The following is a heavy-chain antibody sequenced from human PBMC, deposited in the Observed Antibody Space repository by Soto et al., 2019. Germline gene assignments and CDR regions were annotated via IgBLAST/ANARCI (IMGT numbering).Heavy chain of an antibody. Sequence: PGGSLRLSCAASGFTFSSYSMNWVRQAPGKGLEWVSSISSSSSYIYYADSVKGRFTISRDNAKSSLYLQMNSLRAEDTAVYYCAREMAGKTYGMDVWGQGTTVTVSS. V-gene: IGHV3-21*01. CDR1: GFTFSSYS. J-gene: IGHJ6*02. CDR2: ISSSSSYI. CDR3: AREMAGKTYGMDV. D-gene: IGHD6-19*01.